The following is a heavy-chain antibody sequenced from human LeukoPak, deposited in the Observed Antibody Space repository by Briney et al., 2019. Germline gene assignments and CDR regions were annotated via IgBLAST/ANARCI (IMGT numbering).Heavy chain of an antibody. Sequence: GGSLRLSCAASGFTFSSYGMHWVRQAPGKGLEWVAVISYDGSNKYYADSVKGRFTISRDNSKDTLYLQMNSLRAEDTAVYYCAKDSCGSSTSCYAYNWFDPWGQGTLVTVSS. D-gene: IGHD2-2*01. V-gene: IGHV3-30*18. CDR3: AKDSCGSSTSCYAYNWFDP. CDR1: GFTFSSYG. J-gene: IGHJ5*02. CDR2: ISYDGSNK.